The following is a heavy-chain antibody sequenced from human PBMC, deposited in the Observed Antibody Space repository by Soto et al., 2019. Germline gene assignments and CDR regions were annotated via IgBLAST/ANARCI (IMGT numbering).Heavy chain of an antibody. CDR1: GGSFSGYY. Sequence: SETLSLTCAVYGGSFSGYYWSWIRQPPGKGLEWIGGINHSGSTNYNPSLKSRVTISVDTSKNQFSLNLSSVTAADTSVYYCARLGAWGATNFDYWAQGTLVTVS. CDR2: INHSGST. J-gene: IGHJ4*02. V-gene: IGHV4-34*01. CDR3: ARLGAWGATNFDY. D-gene: IGHD3-16*01.